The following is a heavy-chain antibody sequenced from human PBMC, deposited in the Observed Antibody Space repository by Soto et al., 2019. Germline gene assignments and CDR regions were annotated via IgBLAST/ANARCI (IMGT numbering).Heavy chain of an antibody. CDR2: ISAYNGNT. Sequence: RASVKVSCKASGYTFTTYSIGWVRQAPGQRLEWIGWISAYNGNTNYAQKLQGRVTMTTDTSTSTAYMELRSLRSDDTAVYYCARVGRQSFYDGFPVYWGQGTLVTVSS. D-gene: IGHD3-22*01. V-gene: IGHV1-18*04. J-gene: IGHJ4*02. CDR1: GYTFTTYS. CDR3: ARVGRQSFYDGFPVY.